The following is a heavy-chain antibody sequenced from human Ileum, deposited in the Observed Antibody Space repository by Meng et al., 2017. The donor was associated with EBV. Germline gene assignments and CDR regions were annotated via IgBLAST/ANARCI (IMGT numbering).Heavy chain of an antibody. CDR2: MSYTGST. CDR1: NGSVSSYGYY. D-gene: IGHD2-21*02. J-gene: IGHJ4*02. Sequence: QEQVMMLGPGSVKPSATLSLSCSVSNGSVSSYGYYWTWIRQHPGKGLEWIGYMSYTGSTNYKSTLKSRVSISVDKSKTQFSLKLSSVTAADTAVYYCARERGGGDRGIQWGQGTLVTVSS. V-gene: IGHV4-61*08. CDR3: ARERGGGDRGIQ.